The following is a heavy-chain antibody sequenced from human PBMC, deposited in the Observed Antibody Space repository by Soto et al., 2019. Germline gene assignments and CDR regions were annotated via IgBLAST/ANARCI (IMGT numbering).Heavy chain of an antibody. V-gene: IGHV3-53*01. CDR3: AIKRVESGYPEYFQH. CDR1: GFTVSSNY. Sequence: EVQLVESGGGLIQPGGSLRLSCAASGFTVSSNYMSWVRQAPGKGLEWVSVIYSGGSTYYADSVKGRFTISRDNSKNTLYLQMNSLRAEDTAVYYCAIKRVESGYPEYFQHLGQGTLVTVSS. D-gene: IGHD3-22*01. CDR2: IYSGGST. J-gene: IGHJ1*01.